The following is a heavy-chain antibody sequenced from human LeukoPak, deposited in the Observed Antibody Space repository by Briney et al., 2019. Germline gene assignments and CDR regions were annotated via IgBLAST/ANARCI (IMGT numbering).Heavy chain of an antibody. J-gene: IGHJ4*02. D-gene: IGHD4-23*01. V-gene: IGHV3-23*01. Sequence: PGGSLRLSCAGSGFPFSSDAMNWVRQAPGKGLEWVASISGSTGSTQYADSVKGRFSISRDNAKNTLYLQMNSLRVEDTAVYYCARGRPHGNDYWGQGTLVTVSS. CDR3: ARGRPHGNDY. CDR1: GFPFSSDA. CDR2: ISGSTGST.